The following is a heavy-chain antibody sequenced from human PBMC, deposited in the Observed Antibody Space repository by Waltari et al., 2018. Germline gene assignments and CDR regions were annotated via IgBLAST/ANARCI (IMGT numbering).Heavy chain of an antibody. CDR2: INHSGST. Sequence: QVQLQQWGAGLLKPSETLSLPCAVYGGSFSGYYWSWIRQPPGKGLEWIGEINHSGSTNYNPSLKSRVTISVDTSKNQFSLKLSSGTAADTAVYYCARAVNVLWFGEFPCHAAGFYPWGQGTLVTVSS. D-gene: IGHD3-10*01. J-gene: IGHJ5*02. CDR1: GGSFSGYY. V-gene: IGHV4-34*01. CDR3: ARAVNVLWFGEFPCHAAGFYP.